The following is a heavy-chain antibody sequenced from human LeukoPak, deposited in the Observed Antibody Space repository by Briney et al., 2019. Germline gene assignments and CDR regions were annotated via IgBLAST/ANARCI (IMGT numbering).Heavy chain of an antibody. J-gene: IGHJ4*02. CDR1: GLTLSGYT. D-gene: IGHD1-26*01. CDR2: ISYDGSNK. V-gene: IGHV3-30-3*01. CDR3: ANSGSATPGDY. Sequence: GGFLRLSCAASGLTLSGYTMHWVRQAPGKGLEWVAVISYDGSNKYYADSVKGRFTISRDNSKNTLYLQMSSLRVDDTAVYYCANSGSATPGDYWGQGTLVTVSS.